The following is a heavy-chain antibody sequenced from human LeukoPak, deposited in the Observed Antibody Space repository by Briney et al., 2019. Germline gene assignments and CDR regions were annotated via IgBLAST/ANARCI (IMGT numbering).Heavy chain of an antibody. CDR2: ISGSGYAI. Sequence: GGSLRLSCTASGFTFSDFHMSWIRQAPGKGLEWVSHISGSGYAIHHPGSVKGRFTISRDNAKNSLYLQMNSLRVEDSAVYYCARLSGTYSRGGDHWGQGALVTVSS. D-gene: IGHD1-26*01. CDR3: ARLSGTYSRGGDH. CDR1: GFTFSDFH. J-gene: IGHJ4*02. V-gene: IGHV3-11*01.